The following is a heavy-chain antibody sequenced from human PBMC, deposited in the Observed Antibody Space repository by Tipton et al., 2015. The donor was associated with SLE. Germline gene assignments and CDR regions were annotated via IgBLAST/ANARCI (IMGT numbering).Heavy chain of an antibody. CDR2: IYYSGST. CDR3: ATVIGGYSGYDNDY. Sequence: TLSLTCTVSGGSISSGGYYWSWIRQHPGKGLEWIGYIYYSGSTYYNPSLRSRVTISVDTSKNQFSLKLSSVTAADTAVYYCATVIGGYSGYDNDYWGQGTLVTVSS. J-gene: IGHJ4*02. CDR1: GGSISSGGYY. V-gene: IGHV4-31*03. D-gene: IGHD5-12*01.